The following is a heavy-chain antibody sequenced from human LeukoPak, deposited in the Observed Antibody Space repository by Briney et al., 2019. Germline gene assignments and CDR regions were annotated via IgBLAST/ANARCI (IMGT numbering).Heavy chain of an antibody. CDR2: ISYDGGNK. CDR1: GFTFSSYG. Sequence: GGSLRLSCAASGFTFSSYGMHWVRQAPGKGLEWVAVISYDGGNKYYADSVKGRFTISRDNSKNTLYLQMNSLRAEDTAVYYCAKAWYYDSSGYVFFDYWGQGTLVTVSS. D-gene: IGHD3-22*01. V-gene: IGHV3-30*18. CDR3: AKAWYYDSSGYVFFDY. J-gene: IGHJ4*02.